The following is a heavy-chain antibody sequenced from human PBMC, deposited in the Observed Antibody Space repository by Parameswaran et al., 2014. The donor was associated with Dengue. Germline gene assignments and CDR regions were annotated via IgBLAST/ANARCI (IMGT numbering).Heavy chain of an antibody. CDR3: ARGDMYNWFDP. CDR2: TYHRAEWYD. J-gene: IGHJ5*02. D-gene: IGHD2-21*02. Sequence: KWIRQSPSRGLEWLGRTYHRAEWYDDYAVSVKSRISIKADTSRNQFSLQLSSVTPEDTAVYYCARGDMYNWFDPWGQGTLVTVSS. V-gene: IGHV6-1*01.